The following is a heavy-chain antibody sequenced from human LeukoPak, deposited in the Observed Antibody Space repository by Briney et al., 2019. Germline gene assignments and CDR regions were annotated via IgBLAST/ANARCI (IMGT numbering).Heavy chain of an antibody. CDR3: ARDRDSSGYYYHFDY. Sequence: SETLSLTCIVSGGSISTYYWTWIRQSPGKGLEWIGHIYYSGSTTYNPSLKSRVTISVDTSKNQFSLRLSSVTAADTAVYYCARDRDSSGYYYHFDYWGQGILVTVSS. D-gene: IGHD3-22*01. CDR2: IYYSGST. V-gene: IGHV4-59*01. CDR1: GGSISTYY. J-gene: IGHJ4*02.